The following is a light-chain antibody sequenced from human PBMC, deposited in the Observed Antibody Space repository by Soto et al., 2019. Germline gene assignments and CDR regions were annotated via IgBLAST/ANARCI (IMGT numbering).Light chain of an antibody. Sequence: EIVLTQSPGTLSLSPGERATLSCRASETLRNNYLAWYQQKPGQSPRLLIYGASSRARGIPDRFTGSGSGTDFILTISRLEPEDFAVYYCQQYGSSPRTFGQGTRVEIK. CDR2: GAS. V-gene: IGKV3-20*01. CDR1: ETLRNNY. CDR3: QQYGSSPRT. J-gene: IGKJ1*01.